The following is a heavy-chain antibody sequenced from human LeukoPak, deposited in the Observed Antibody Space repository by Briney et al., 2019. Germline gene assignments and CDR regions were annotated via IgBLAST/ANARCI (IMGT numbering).Heavy chain of an antibody. CDR1: GGSISSSSYY. CDR3: ARTGSGANSNFDY. D-gene: IGHD4-23*01. J-gene: IGHJ4*02. CDR2: IYYTGST. V-gene: IGHV4-39*07. Sequence: SETLSLTCTVSGGSISSSSYYWGWIRQPPGKGLEWIGSIYYTGSTFYNPSLKSRVTLSVDRSKNHFSLRLSSVTAADTAVYFCARTGSGANSNFDYWGQGALVTVSS.